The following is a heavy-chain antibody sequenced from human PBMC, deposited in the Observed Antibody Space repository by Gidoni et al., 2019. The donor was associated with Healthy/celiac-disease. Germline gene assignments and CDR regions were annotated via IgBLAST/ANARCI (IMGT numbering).Heavy chain of an antibody. Sequence: EVQLVESGGGLVQPGGSLRLSCSASGFTFSSSAMHWVRQAPGKGLEYVSAISSNGGSTYYADSVKGRFTISRDNSKNTLYLQMSSLRAEDTAVYYCVTLRNHYYDSSGYSLDYWGQGTLVTVSS. CDR3: VTLRNHYYDSSGYSLDY. V-gene: IGHV3-64D*08. J-gene: IGHJ4*02. D-gene: IGHD3-22*01. CDR2: ISSNGGST. CDR1: GFTFSSSA.